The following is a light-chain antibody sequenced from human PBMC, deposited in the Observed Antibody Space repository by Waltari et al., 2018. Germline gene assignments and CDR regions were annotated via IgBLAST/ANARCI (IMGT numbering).Light chain of an antibody. V-gene: IGKV4-1*01. J-gene: IGKJ4*01. CDR1: QSLLYSSVNKNC. Sequence: DIVLTQSPDSLAGSLGERGAINCKSSQSLLYSSVNKNCLAWYQQKAGQPPKLLIYWASTREPGVPDQFSGSGSGTDFTLTISSLQAEDVAVYYCQQYCSSPLTFGGGTKVEIK. CDR3: QQYCSSPLT. CDR2: WAS.